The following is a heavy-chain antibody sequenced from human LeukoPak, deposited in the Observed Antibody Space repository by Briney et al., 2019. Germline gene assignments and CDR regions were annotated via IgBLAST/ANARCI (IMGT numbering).Heavy chain of an antibody. Sequence: KPSETLSLTCTVSGGSISSYYWNWIRQPPGKGLEWIGYIYYSGSTNYNPSLKSRVTISVDTSKNQFSLKLNSVTAADTAVYYCARGAQTSGYSSSWYPYYFDYWGQGTLVTVSS. D-gene: IGHD6-13*01. CDR3: ARGAQTSGYSSSWYPYYFDY. CDR2: IYYSGST. J-gene: IGHJ4*02. CDR1: GGSISSYY. V-gene: IGHV4-59*12.